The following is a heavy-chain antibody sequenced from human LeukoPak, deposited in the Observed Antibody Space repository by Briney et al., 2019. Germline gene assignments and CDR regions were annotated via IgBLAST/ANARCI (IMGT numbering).Heavy chain of an antibody. V-gene: IGHV1-46*01. Sequence: ASVKVSCKASGYTFTSYYMHWVRQAPGQGLEWMGIINPSGGSTSYAQKFQGRVTMTRDTSTSTVYMELSSLRSEDTAVYYCARDANCTNGVCYVNDFDYWGQGTLVTVSS. CDR1: GYTFTSYY. CDR3: ARDANCTNGVCYVNDFDY. J-gene: IGHJ4*02. CDR2: INPSGGST. D-gene: IGHD2-8*01.